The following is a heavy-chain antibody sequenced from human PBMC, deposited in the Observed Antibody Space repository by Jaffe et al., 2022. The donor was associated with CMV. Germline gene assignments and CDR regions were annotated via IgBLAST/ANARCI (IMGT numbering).Heavy chain of an antibody. CDR2: IDPSDSYT. J-gene: IGHJ6*03. CDR1: GYSFTSYW. CDR3: ARRGSSGWSDFRSPSHAYWYYYMDV. V-gene: IGHV5-10-1*03. Sequence: EVQLVQSGAEVKKPGESLRISCKGSGYSFTSYWISWVRQMPGKGLEWMGRIDPSDSYTNYSPSFQGHVTISADKSISTAYLQWSSLKASDTAMYYCARRGSSGWSDFRSPSHAYWYYYMDVWGKGTTVTVSS. D-gene: IGHD6-19*01.